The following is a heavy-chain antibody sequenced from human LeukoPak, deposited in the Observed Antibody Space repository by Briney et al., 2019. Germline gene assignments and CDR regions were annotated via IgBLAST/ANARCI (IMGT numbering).Heavy chain of an antibody. CDR3: ARERLEGVRGRDFDY. CDR2: IIPIFGTA. V-gene: IGHV1-69*13. Sequence: ASVKVSWKASVCTFSSYAISWVRQARGQGLEWMGGIIPIFGTANYAQEFQGRVTITADESTSTAYMELSSLRSEDTAVYYCARERLEGVRGRDFDYWGQGTLVTVSS. D-gene: IGHD3-10*01. J-gene: IGHJ4*02. CDR1: VCTFSSYA.